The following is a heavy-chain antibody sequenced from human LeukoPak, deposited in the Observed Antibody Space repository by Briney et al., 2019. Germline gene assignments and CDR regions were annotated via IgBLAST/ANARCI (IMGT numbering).Heavy chain of an antibody. Sequence: ASVTVSCKASGYTFTSYDINWVRQATGQGLEWMGWMNPNSGNTGYAQKFQGRVTMTRNTSISTAYMELSSLRSEDTAVYYCASRTYDFWSGYHMDVWGKGTTVTVSS. J-gene: IGHJ6*03. CDR1: GYTFTSYD. CDR3: ASRTYDFWSGYHMDV. V-gene: IGHV1-8*01. CDR2: MNPNSGNT. D-gene: IGHD3-3*01.